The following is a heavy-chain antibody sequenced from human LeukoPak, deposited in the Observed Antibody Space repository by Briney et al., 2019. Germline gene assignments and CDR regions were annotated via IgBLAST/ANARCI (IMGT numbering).Heavy chain of an antibody. Sequence: PGGSLRLSCAISGFTVSSKYMSWVRQAPGKGLEWVSVIYNDGSTYYADSVKGRFTISRDNSKNTLFLQMNSLRVDDTAVYYCAREAHPVGIAAAGSLDYWGQGTLVTVSS. J-gene: IGHJ4*02. CDR3: AREAHPVGIAAAGSLDY. D-gene: IGHD6-13*01. CDR1: GFTVSSKY. V-gene: IGHV3-53*01. CDR2: IYNDGST.